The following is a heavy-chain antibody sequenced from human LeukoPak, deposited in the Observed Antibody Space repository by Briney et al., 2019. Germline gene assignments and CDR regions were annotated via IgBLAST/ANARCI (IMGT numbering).Heavy chain of an antibody. D-gene: IGHD5-12*01. J-gene: IGHJ6*02. V-gene: IGHV3-15*01. Sequence: GGSLRLSCAASGFTFSNAWMSWVRQAPGKGLEWVGRIKTKTDGGTTDYAAPVKGRFTISGDDSKNTLFLQMNSLKTEDTAVYHCTTVKFGGYVGYYYYGMDVWGQGTTVTVSS. CDR1: GFTFSNAW. CDR3: TTVKFGGYVGYYYYGMDV. CDR2: IKTKTDGGTT.